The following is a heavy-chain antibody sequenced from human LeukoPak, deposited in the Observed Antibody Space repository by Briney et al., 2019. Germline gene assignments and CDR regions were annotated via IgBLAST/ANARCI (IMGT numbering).Heavy chain of an antibody. D-gene: IGHD1-26*01. CDR3: ARAGSGRSPDWFDP. Sequence: GGSLRLSCAASGFTFSSYAMNWVRQAPGKGLEWVSYISSSGSTIYYADSVKGRFTISRDNAKNSLYLQMNSLRAEDTAVYYCARAGSGRSPDWFDPWGQGTLVTVSS. J-gene: IGHJ5*02. CDR2: ISSSGSTI. V-gene: IGHV3-48*03. CDR1: GFTFSSYA.